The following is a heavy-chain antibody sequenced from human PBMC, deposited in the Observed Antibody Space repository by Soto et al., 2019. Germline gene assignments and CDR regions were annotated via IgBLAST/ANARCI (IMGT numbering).Heavy chain of an antibody. CDR2: IYHSGST. V-gene: IGHV4-4*02. CDR1: GGSISSSNW. CDR3: ARGGEYCSGGSCYPPGYYYGMDV. D-gene: IGHD2-15*01. J-gene: IGHJ6*02. Sequence: QVQLQESGPGLVKPSGTLSLTCAVSGGSISSSNWWSWVRQPPGKGLEWIGEIYHSGSTNYNPSLTSRVIISVDKSKDQLSLKLSSVTAADTAVYYCARGGEYCSGGSCYPPGYYYGMDVWGQGTTVTVSS.